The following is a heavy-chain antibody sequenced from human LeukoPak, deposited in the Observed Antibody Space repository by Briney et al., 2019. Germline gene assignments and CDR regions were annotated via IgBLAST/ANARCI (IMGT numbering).Heavy chain of an antibody. CDR2: ISSSSSYI. CDR1: GFTFSSCS. V-gene: IGHV3-21*01. Sequence: AGGSLRLSCAASGFTFSSCSMNWVRQAPGKGLEWVSSISSSSSYIYYADSVKGRFTISRDNAKNSLYLQMNSLRAEDTAVYYCASDILTGFDAFDIWGQGTMVTVSS. J-gene: IGHJ3*02. CDR3: ASDILTGFDAFDI. D-gene: IGHD3-9*01.